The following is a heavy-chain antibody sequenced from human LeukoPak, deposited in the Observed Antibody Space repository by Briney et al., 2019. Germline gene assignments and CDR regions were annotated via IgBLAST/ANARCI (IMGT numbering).Heavy chain of an antibody. CDR2: ISYDGSNK. J-gene: IGHJ4*02. Sequence: GGSLRLSCAASGFTFSSYGMHWVRQAPGKGLEWVAVISYDGSNKYYADSVKGRFTISRDNSKNTLYLQMNSLRAEDTAVYYCAHGNPMVRGVITGAYWGQGTLVTVSS. CDR3: AHGNPMVRGVITGAY. CDR1: GFTFSSYG. V-gene: IGHV3-30*03. D-gene: IGHD3-10*01.